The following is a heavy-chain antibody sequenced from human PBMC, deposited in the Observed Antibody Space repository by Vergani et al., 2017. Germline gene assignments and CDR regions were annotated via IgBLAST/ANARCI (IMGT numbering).Heavy chain of an antibody. V-gene: IGHV4-31*03. CDR1: GGSISSGGYY. J-gene: IGHJ3*02. D-gene: IGHD2-15*01. CDR3: ARDGCSGGSCYAGGAFDI. CDR2: IYYSGST. Sequence: QVQLQESGPGLVKPSQTLSLTCTVSGGSISSGGYYWSWIRQHPGKGLEWIGYIYYSGSTYYNPSLKSRVTISVDTSKNQFSLKLSSVTAADTAVYYCARDGCSGGSCYAGGAFDIWGQGTMVTVSS.